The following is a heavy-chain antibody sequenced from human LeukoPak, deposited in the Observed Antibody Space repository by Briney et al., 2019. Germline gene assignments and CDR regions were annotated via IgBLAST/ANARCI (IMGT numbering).Heavy chain of an antibody. CDR1: GGTFSSYV. CDR3: ASATLRCSGGSCYEMDV. Sequence: ASVKVSCKASGGTFSSYVISWVRQAPGQGLEWMGGIIPLFCTADCAQKFQGRVTITADKSTSTAYMELSSLRSEDTAVYYCASATLRCSGGSCYEMDVWGKGTTVTVSS. V-gene: IGHV1-69*06. D-gene: IGHD2-15*01. J-gene: IGHJ6*04. CDR2: IIPLFCTA.